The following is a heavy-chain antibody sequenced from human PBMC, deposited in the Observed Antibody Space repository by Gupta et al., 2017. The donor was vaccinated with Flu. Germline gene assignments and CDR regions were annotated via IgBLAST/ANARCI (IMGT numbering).Heavy chain of an antibody. V-gene: IGHV3-48*03. D-gene: IGHD6-13*01. J-gene: IGHJ3*02. Sequence: GFTFSSYEMNWVRQAPGKGLEWVSYISSSGSTIYYADSVKGRFTISSDNAKNSLYLQMNSLRAEDTAVYFCARDAPLIAAAGTVSAFDTWG. CDR3: ARDAPLIAAAGTVSAFDT. CDR2: ISSSGSTI. CDR1: GFTFSSYE.